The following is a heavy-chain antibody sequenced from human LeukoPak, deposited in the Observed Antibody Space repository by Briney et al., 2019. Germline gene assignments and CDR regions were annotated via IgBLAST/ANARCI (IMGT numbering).Heavy chain of an antibody. Sequence: PGGSLRLSCAASRFTFIGYTMNGIRQAPGKGLEWVSSISSRSTYIYYADSVKGRFTISRDNAKNSLYLQMNSLRAEDTAVYYCAREESDSSGWYDYWGQGTLVTVSS. CDR1: RFTFIGYT. D-gene: IGHD6-19*01. CDR3: AREESDSSGWYDY. J-gene: IGHJ4*02. V-gene: IGHV3-21*01. CDR2: ISSRSTYI.